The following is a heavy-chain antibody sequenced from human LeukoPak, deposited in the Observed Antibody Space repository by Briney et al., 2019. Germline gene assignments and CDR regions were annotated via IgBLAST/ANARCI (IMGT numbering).Heavy chain of an antibody. V-gene: IGHV4-59*01. J-gene: IGHJ5*02. D-gene: IGHD2-2*01. Sequence: SETLSLTCTVSGGSISSYYWSWIRQPPGKGLEWIGYIYYSGSTNYNPSLKSRVTISVDTSKNQFSLKLSSVTAADTAVYYCARTLNIVVVPAAIGWFDTGGQGTLVTVSS. CDR2: IYYSGST. CDR3: ARTLNIVVVPAAIGWFDT. CDR1: GGSISSYY.